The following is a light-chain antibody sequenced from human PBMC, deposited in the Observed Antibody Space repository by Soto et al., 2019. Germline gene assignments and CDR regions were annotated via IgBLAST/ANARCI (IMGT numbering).Light chain of an antibody. Sequence: QSVLTQPPSASGTPGQRVTISCSGSSSNIGSNYVYWYQQLPGTAPKLLIYRNSQRPSGVPDRFSASKSGTSASLAISGLWSEDEADYSCATWDDSLSGPVFGGGTKLTVL. V-gene: IGLV1-47*03. CDR3: ATWDDSLSGPV. J-gene: IGLJ3*02. CDR1: SSNIGSNY. CDR2: RNS.